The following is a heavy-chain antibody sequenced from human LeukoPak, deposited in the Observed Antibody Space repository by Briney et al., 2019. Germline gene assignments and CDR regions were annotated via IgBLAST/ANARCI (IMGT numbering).Heavy chain of an antibody. Sequence: PSETLSLTCTVSGYSISSGYYLGWIRQPPGKGLEWIGYIYYTETSFNPSLKSRVTISADTSKNQFSLKLYSVTAADTAVYYCATRKLGNDYWGQGTLVTVSS. J-gene: IGHJ4*02. CDR3: ATRKLGNDY. CDR1: GYSISSGYY. D-gene: IGHD7-27*01. CDR2: IYYTET. V-gene: IGHV4-38-2*02.